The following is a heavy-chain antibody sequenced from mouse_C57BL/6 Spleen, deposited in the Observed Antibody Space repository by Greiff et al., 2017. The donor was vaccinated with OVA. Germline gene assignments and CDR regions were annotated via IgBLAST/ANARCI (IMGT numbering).Heavy chain of an antibody. J-gene: IGHJ2*01. CDR1: GYTFTDYY. Sequence: EVQLQQSGPELVKPGASVKISCKASGYTFTDYYMNWVKQSHGKTLEWIGDINPNTGGTSYNQKSKGKATLTVDKSSSTAYMELRSLTSEDSAVYYCARRDYFDYWGQGTTLTVSS. CDR2: INPNTGGT. CDR3: ARRDYFDY. V-gene: IGHV1-26*01.